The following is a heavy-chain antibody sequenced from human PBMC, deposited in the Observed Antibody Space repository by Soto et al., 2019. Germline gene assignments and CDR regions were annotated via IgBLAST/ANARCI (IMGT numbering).Heavy chain of an antibody. J-gene: IGHJ4*02. CDR2: IDPSDSQT. CDR3: ARQIYDSDTGPNFQYYFDS. Sequence: GESLKISCKASGYRFAGYWITWVRQKPGKGLEWMGRIDPSDSQTYYSPSFRGHVTISATKSITTVFLQWSSLRASDTAMYYCARQIYDSDTGPNFQYYFDSWGQGTPVTVSS. V-gene: IGHV5-10-1*01. D-gene: IGHD3-22*01. CDR1: GYRFAGYW.